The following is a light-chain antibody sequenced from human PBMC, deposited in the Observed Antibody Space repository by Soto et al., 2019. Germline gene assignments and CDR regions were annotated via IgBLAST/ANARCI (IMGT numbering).Light chain of an antibody. CDR3: QQYNAWPRT. CDR1: LSVSRN. CDR2: DAS. J-gene: IGKJ1*01. V-gene: IGKV3-15*01. Sequence: IVMTQSPATLSVSPGERATLSCRASLSVSRNLAWYQQKRGQAPRLSIFDASTRATGIPARLSGSGSRTEFTLTITRLQSEDGAVYSCQQYNAWPRTFGQGTKVDIK.